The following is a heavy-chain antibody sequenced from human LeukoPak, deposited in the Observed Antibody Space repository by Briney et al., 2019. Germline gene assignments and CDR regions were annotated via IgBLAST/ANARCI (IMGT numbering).Heavy chain of an antibody. Sequence: SETLSLTCTVSGDSISSGNYYWTWIRQPAGKGLEWIGRIYTSGSTNYNPSLKSRVTISVDTSKNQFSLKLSSVTAADTAVYYCATLGYSYGTNYWGQGTLVTVSS. D-gene: IGHD5-18*01. CDR2: IYTSGST. CDR1: GDSISSGNYY. J-gene: IGHJ4*02. V-gene: IGHV4-61*02. CDR3: ATLGYSYGTNY.